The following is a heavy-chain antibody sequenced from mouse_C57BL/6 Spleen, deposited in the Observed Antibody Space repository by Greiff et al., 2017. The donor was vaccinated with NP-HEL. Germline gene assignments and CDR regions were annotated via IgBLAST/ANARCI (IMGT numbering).Heavy chain of an antibody. CDR2: IYPGSGNT. CDR3: ARGGSAVVGGYFGV. V-gene: IGHV1-76*01. J-gene: IGHJ1*03. D-gene: IGHD1-1*01. Sequence: VQGVESGAELVRPGASVKLSCKASGYTFTDYYINWVKQRPGQGLEWIARIYPGSGNTYYNEKFKGKATLTAEKSSSTAYMQLSRLTSEDSAVYVCARGGSAVVGGYFGVWGTGTTVTVAS. CDR1: GYTFTDYY.